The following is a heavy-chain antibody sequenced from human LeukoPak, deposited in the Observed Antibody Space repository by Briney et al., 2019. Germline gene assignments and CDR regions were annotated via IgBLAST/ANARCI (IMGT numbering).Heavy chain of an antibody. Sequence: KASETLSLTCTVSGDFITAYYWSWIRQPPGKGLEWIGYVYYSGSTEYNPSLRSRVTISLEMSKHQFSLNLTSVTAADTAVYYCARRAVTNAVTTGYFDYWGQGTLVTVSS. CDR3: ARRAVTNAVTTGYFDY. D-gene: IGHD4-17*01. J-gene: IGHJ4*02. CDR2: VYYSGST. CDR1: GDFITAYY. V-gene: IGHV4-59*01.